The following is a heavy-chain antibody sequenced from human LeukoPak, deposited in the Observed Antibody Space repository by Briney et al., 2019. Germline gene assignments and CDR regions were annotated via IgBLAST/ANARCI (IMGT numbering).Heavy chain of an antibody. D-gene: IGHD6-19*01. CDR2: INAGNGNT. V-gene: IGHV1-3*01. CDR1: GYTFTSYA. Sequence: ASVKVSCKASGYTFTSYAMHWVRQAPGQRLEWMGWINAGNGNTKYSQKFQGRVTITRDTSASTAYVELSSLRSEDTAVYYCARAVAAPLNWFDPWGQGTLVTVSS. J-gene: IGHJ5*02. CDR3: ARAVAAPLNWFDP.